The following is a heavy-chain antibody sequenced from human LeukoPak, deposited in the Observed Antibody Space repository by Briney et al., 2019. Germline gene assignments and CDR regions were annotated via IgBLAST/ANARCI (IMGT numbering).Heavy chain of an antibody. CDR2: ISGSGGST. J-gene: IGHJ4*02. CDR1: GFPFSSHV. V-gene: IGHV3-23*01. Sequence: GGSLRLSCAASGFPFSSHVLSWVRQAPGKGLEWVSAISGSGGSTYYADSVKGRFTISRDNSKNTLYLQMNSLRAEDTAVYYCAKAHTAAAERYFDYWGQGTLVTVSS. D-gene: IGHD6-13*01. CDR3: AKAHTAAAERYFDY.